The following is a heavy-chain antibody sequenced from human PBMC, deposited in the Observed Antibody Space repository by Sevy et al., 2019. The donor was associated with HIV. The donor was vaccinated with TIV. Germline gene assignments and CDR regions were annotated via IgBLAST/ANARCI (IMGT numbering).Heavy chain of an antibody. CDR2: IYGNDDK. J-gene: IGHJ4*02. CDR3: AHTPAPQWLVVFDY. D-gene: IGHD6-19*01. V-gene: IGHV2-5*01. CDR1: GFSLTTSGVG. Sequence: SGPTLVNPTQTLTLTCTFSGFSLTTSGVGVAWIRQPPGKALEWLARIYGNDDKRLSSSLKSRLTITKDTSRNQVVLTMTNMDPVDTAPYYCAHTPAPQWLVVFDYWGQGTLVTVSS.